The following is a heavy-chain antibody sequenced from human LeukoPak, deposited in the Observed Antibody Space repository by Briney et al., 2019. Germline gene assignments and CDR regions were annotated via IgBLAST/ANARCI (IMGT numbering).Heavy chain of an antibody. Sequence: PGGSLRLSCAASGFTFDDYAMHWVRQAPGKGLEWVSGISWNSGSIGYADSVKGRFTISRDNAKNSLYLQMNSLRAEDMALYYCARDPGYCTNGVCPFDYYMDVWGKGTTVTVSS. CDR3: ARDPGYCTNGVCPFDYYMDV. D-gene: IGHD2-8*01. CDR2: ISWNSGSI. J-gene: IGHJ6*03. V-gene: IGHV3-9*03. CDR1: GFTFDDYA.